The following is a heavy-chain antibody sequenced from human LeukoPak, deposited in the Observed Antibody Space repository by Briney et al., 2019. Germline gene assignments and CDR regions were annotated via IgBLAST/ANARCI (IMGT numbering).Heavy chain of an antibody. CDR3: AMVRGYYYHGLDV. V-gene: IGHV3-74*01. Sequence: GGSLRLSCAASGFTFSSYSVNWARQAPGKGLVWVSRINSDGSSTSYADSVKGRFTISRDNAMNTLYLQMNSLRAEDTAVYYCAMVRGYYYHGLDVWGQGTTVTVSS. J-gene: IGHJ6*02. D-gene: IGHD3-10*01. CDR1: GFTFSSYS. CDR2: INSDGSST.